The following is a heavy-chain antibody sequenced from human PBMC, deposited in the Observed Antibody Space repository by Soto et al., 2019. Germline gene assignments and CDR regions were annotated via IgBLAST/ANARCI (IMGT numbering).Heavy chain of an antibody. D-gene: IGHD2-15*01. V-gene: IGHV1-2*04. CDR3: ARGYCSGGSCPTHYVMDV. CDR1: GYTFTGYY. CDR2: INPNSGGT. Sequence: ASVKVSCKASGYTFTGYYMHWVRQAPGQGLEWMGWINPNSGGTNYAQKFQGWVTMTRDTSISTAYMELSRLRSDDTAVYYCARGYCSGGSCPTHYVMDVWGKGTTVTVSS. J-gene: IGHJ6*04.